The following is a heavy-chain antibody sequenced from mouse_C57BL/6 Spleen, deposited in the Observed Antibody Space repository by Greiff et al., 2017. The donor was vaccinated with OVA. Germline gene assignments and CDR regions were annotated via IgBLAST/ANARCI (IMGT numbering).Heavy chain of an antibody. CDR1: GYTFTDYN. CDR2: INPNNGGT. Sequence: EVQLQQSGPELVKPGASVKIPCKASGYTFTDYNMDWVKQSHGKSLEWIGDINPNNGGTIYNEKFKGKATLTVDKSSSTAYMKLRSLTSEDTAVYYCARCDGYYYYYAMGYWGQGTSVTVSS. V-gene: IGHV1-18*01. J-gene: IGHJ4*01. CDR3: ARCDGYYYYYAMGY. D-gene: IGHD2-3*01.